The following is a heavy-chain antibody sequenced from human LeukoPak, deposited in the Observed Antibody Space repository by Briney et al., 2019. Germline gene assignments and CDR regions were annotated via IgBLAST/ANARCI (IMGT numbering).Heavy chain of an antibody. D-gene: IGHD5-12*01. CDR1: GFTFSKAW. V-gene: IGHV3-15*01. CDR3: TTPKYSGYDFYF. J-gene: IGHJ4*02. CDR2: IKSKTDGGTT. Sequence: GGSLRLSCAASGFTFSKAWMSWVRQAPGRGLEWGGRIKSKTDGGTTDYAAPVNGRFTISRDDSKNTLFLQMNSLKTEDTAVYYCTTPKYSGYDFYFWGQGTLVTVSS.